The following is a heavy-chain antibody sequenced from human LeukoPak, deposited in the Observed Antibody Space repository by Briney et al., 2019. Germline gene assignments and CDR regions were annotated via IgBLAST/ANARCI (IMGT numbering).Heavy chain of an antibody. J-gene: IGHJ4*02. CDR3: AREGYCSGGICSYDN. CDR1: GFTFSNYW. Sequence: GGSLRLSCAASGFTFSNYWMNWVRQAPGKGLEWVARIKQDGSEKYYVESVKGRFTIPRDNAKKSVYLQMDSLRAEDAAVYYCAREGYCSGGICSYDNWGQGTLVTVSS. V-gene: IGHV3-7*01. D-gene: IGHD2-15*01. CDR2: IKQDGSEK.